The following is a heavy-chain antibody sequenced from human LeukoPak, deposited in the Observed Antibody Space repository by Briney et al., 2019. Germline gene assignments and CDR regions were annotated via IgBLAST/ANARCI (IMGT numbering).Heavy chain of an antibody. CDR3: ARGLAHYYDFWSGYFQTWFDP. Sequence: SGTLSLTCTVSGGSISRTNYYWGWIRQPPGKGLEWIGTIYYSGSSYYNPSLKSRVTISLDTSKNQFSLKLSSVTAADSAVYYCARGLAHYYDFWSGYFQTWFDPWGQGTLVTVSS. D-gene: IGHD3-3*01. J-gene: IGHJ5*02. CDR2: IYYSGSS. CDR1: GGSISRTNYY. V-gene: IGHV4-39*07.